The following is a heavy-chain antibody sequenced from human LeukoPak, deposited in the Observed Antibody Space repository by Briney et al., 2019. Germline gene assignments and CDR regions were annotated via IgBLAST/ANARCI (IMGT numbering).Heavy chain of an antibody. D-gene: IGHD1-14*01. Sequence: GGSLRLSCAASGFTFSSYGMHWVRQAPGKGLEWVAVISYDGSNKYYADSVKGRFTISRDNSKNTLYLQMNSLRAEDTAVYYRANGRMDVWGQGTTVTVSS. V-gene: IGHV3-30*18. CDR2: ISYDGSNK. J-gene: IGHJ6*02. CDR1: GFTFSSYG. CDR3: ANGRMDV.